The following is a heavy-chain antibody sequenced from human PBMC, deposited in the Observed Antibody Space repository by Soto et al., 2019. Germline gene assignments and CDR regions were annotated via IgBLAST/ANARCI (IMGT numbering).Heavy chain of an antibody. V-gene: IGHV2-5*01. CDR3: AHTLSNFRFFDY. CDR1: GFSLTASAVG. CDR2: IYSNADK. D-gene: IGHD4-4*01. Sequence: SGPTLVNPTHTLTLTCTFSGFSLTASAVGVGWIRQPPGKALEWLALIYSNADKRYSPSLKNRVTITKDTSKNQVVLALTNIDPVDTGTYYCAHTLSNFRFFDYWGQGTLVTVSS. J-gene: IGHJ4*02.